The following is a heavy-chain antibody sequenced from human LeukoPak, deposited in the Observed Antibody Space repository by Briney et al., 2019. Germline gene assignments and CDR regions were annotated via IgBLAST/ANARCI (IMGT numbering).Heavy chain of an antibody. D-gene: IGHD2-15*01. CDR2: ISYDGSNK. CDR1: GFTVRSNY. J-gene: IGHJ4*02. CDR3: AKEVGGYDY. V-gene: IGHV3-30*18. Sequence: PGGSLRLSCAASGFTVRSNYMSWVRQAPGKGLEWVAVISYDGSNKYYADSVKGRFTISRDNSKNTLYLQMNSLRAEDTAVYYCAKEVGGYDYWGQGTLVTVSS.